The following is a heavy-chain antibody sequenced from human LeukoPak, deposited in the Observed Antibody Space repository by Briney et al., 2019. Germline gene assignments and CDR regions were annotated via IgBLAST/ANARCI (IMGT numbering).Heavy chain of an antibody. CDR1: GFTFSSYG. CDR3: ARVHPGSSLLIGEIDS. Sequence: GGSLRLSCAASGFTFSSYGMHWVRQAPGKGLEWVAFIRYDGSNKYYADSVKGRFTISRDNSKNTLYLQMNSLRAEDTAVYYCARVHPGSSLLIGEIDSWGQGTLVTVSS. V-gene: IGHV3-30*02. J-gene: IGHJ5*01. D-gene: IGHD6-13*01. CDR2: IRYDGSNK.